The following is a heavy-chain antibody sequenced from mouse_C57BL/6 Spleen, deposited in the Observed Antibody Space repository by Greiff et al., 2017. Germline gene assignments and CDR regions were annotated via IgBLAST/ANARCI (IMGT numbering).Heavy chain of an antibody. Sequence: QVQLQQSGAELARPGASVKLSCKASGYTFTSYGISWVKQRTGQGLEWIGEIYPRSGNTYYNEKFKGKATLTADKSSSTAYMELRSLTSEDSAVYFCAPNYYGSSYRAMDYWGQGTSVTVSS. CDR2: IYPRSGNT. CDR1: GYTFTSYG. V-gene: IGHV1-81*01. CDR3: APNYYGSSYRAMDY. J-gene: IGHJ4*01. D-gene: IGHD1-1*01.